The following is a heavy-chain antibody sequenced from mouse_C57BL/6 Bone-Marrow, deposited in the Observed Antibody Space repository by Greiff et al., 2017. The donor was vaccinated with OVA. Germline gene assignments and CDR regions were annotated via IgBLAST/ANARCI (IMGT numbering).Heavy chain of an antibody. CDR2: IDPSDSYT. J-gene: IGHJ4*01. D-gene: IGHD2-3*01. V-gene: IGHV1-69*01. CDR3: ARKAWLLGAMDY. CDR1: GYTFTSYW. Sequence: VQLQESGPELVKPGASVKISCKASGYTFTSYWMHWVKQRPGQGLEWIGEIDPSDSYTNYNQKFKGKSTLTVDKSSSTAYMQLSSLTSEDSAVYYCARKAWLLGAMDYWGRGTSVTVSS.